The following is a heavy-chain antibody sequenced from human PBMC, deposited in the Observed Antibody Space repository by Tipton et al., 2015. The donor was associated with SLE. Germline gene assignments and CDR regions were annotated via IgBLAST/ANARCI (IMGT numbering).Heavy chain of an antibody. Sequence: LRLSCTVSGGSISSYYWSWIRQPPGKGLEWIGYIYNSGNTNYNPSLKSRVTISVDTSKNQFSLKLSSVTAADTAVYYCARLRDYDILTGWSGMDVWGQGTTVTVSS. V-gene: IGHV4-59*12. CDR1: GGSISSYY. D-gene: IGHD3-9*01. CDR2: IYNSGNT. CDR3: ARLRDYDILTGWSGMDV. J-gene: IGHJ6*02.